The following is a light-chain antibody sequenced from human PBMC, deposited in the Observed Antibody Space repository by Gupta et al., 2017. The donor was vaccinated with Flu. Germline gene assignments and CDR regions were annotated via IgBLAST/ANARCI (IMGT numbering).Light chain of an antibody. CDR2: EVN. CDR3: SAYAGSNNFEV. CDR1: SDVGTYND. J-gene: IGLJ3*02. Sequence: SDVGTYNDVSWYQQHPGKAPKLMIYEVNKRPSGVPDRFSGSKSGNTASLTVSRLQAEDGADYYCSAYAGSNNFEVFGGGTKLTVV. V-gene: IGLV2-8*01.